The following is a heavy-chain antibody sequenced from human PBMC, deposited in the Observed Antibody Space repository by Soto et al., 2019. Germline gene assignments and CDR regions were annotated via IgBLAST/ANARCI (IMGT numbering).Heavy chain of an antibody. CDR1: GFTFSSYD. J-gene: IGHJ6*02. V-gene: IGHV3-13*01. CDR3: AREKRAGNYYYYGMDV. Sequence: GGSLRLSCAASGFTFSSYDMHWVRQATGKGLEWVSAIGTAGDTYYPGSVKGRFTISRENAKNSLYLQMNSLRAEDTAVYYCAREKRAGNYYYYGMDVWGQGTTVTSP. CDR2: IGTAGDT. D-gene: IGHD3-10*01.